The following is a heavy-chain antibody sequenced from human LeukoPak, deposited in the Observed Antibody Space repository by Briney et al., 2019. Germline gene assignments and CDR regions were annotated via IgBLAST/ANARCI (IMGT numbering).Heavy chain of an antibody. CDR3: AREGDFWTGFSPNWLDP. Sequence: GGSLRLSCVDSGLNFEAYWMAWVRQAPGKGPVWVANIRQDGSEKNYVDSVRGRLTISRDNAKNSLYLQMNSLRAEDTAVYYCAREGDFWTGFSPNWLDPWGQGTLVTVSS. CDR1: GLNFEAYW. V-gene: IGHV3-7*01. CDR2: IRQDGSEK. J-gene: IGHJ5*02. D-gene: IGHD3/OR15-3a*01.